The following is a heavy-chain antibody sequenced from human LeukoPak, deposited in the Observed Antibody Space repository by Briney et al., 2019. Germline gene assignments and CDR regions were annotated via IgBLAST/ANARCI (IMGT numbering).Heavy chain of an antibody. CDR2: IYPTGTT. J-gene: IGHJ4*02. Sequence: PSETLSLTCTVSGGSINSYYRGWVRQPAGKGLEWIGRIYPTGTTNYSPSFKSRLTMSLDTSKNQLSLKLRSVTAADAAVYYCGRQGYTASYYFVDYWSQGTLVTVSS. D-gene: IGHD3-10*01. CDR3: GRQGYTASYYFVDY. V-gene: IGHV4-4*07. CDR1: GGSINSYY.